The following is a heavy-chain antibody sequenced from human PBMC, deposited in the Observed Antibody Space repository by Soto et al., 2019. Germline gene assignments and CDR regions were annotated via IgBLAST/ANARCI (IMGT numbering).Heavy chain of an antibody. CDR2: IIPIFGTA. D-gene: IGHD4-17*01. Sequence: GASVKVSCKASGVTFSSYAISWVRQAPGQGLEWMGGIIPIFGTANYAQKFQGRVTITADESTSTAYMELSSLRSEDTAVYYCASLNDDYGDYGYFDYWGQGTLVTVSS. V-gene: IGHV1-69*01. J-gene: IGHJ4*02. CDR1: GVTFSSYA. CDR3: ASLNDDYGDYGYFDY.